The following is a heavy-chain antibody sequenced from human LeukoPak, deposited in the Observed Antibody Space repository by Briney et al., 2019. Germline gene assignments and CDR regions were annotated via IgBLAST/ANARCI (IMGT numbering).Heavy chain of an antibody. V-gene: IGHV3-30*04. CDR3: AKASAMIVVVSKHFDY. J-gene: IGHJ4*02. CDR1: GFTFSSYA. CDR2: ISYDGSNK. Sequence: QPGGSLRLSCAASGFTFSSYAMHWVRQAPGKGLEWVAVISYDGSNKYYADSVKGRFTISRDNSKNTLYLQMNSLRAEDTAVYYCAKASAMIVVVSKHFDYWGQGTLVTVSS. D-gene: IGHD3-22*01.